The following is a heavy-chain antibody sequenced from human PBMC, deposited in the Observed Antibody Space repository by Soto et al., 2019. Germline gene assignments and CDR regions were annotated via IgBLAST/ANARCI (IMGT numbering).Heavy chain of an antibody. V-gene: IGHV1-46*01. CDR2: INPSGGST. Sequence: QVQLVQSGAEVKKPGASVKVSCKASGYTFTSYYMHWVRQAPGQGLEWMGIINPSGGSTSYAQKFQGRVTMTRDTSTSTVYMELSSLRSEDTAVYYCARDSSPADYYGSSGYYHDYWGQGTLVTVSS. CDR3: ARDSSPADYYGSSGYYHDY. J-gene: IGHJ4*02. CDR1: GYTFTSYY. D-gene: IGHD3-22*01.